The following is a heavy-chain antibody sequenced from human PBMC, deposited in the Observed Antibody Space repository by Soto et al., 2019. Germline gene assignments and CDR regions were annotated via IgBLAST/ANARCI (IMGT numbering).Heavy chain of an antibody. V-gene: IGHV1-3*01. D-gene: IGHD2-2*01. CDR1: GYTFTRYT. J-gene: IGHJ5*02. CDR2: INPDNGNT. Sequence: ASVKVSCKASGYTFTRYTMNWVRQAPGQRLEWMGWINPDNGNTKSSQKFQDRVIITRDTSASTAYMDLSSLRSEDKAVYYCARGIATGQLYPWGQGTLVTVSS. CDR3: ARGIATGQLYP.